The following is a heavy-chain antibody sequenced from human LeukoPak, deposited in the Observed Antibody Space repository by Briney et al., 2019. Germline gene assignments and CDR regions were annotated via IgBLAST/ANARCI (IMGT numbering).Heavy chain of an antibody. CDR2: ISYDGSNK. J-gene: IGHJ4*02. CDR3: ARPQAYYFDY. CDR1: GFTFSSYA. V-gene: IGHV3-30*01. Sequence: GRSLRLSCAASGFTFSSYAMHWVRQAPGKGLEWVAVISYDGSNKYYADSVKGRFTISRDNSKNTLYLQMDSLRSEDTAVYYCARPQAYYFDYWGQGTLVTVSS.